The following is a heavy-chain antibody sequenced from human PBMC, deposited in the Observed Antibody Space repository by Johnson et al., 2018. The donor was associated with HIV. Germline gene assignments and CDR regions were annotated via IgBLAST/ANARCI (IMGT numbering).Heavy chain of an antibody. D-gene: IGHD3-22*01. J-gene: IGHJ3*01. Sequence: VQLVESGGGLVKPGKSLRLSCEASGFNFNHAWMSWVRQAPGKGLEWVGFIGSKAYGGTTEYAASVKGRFTISRDDSKSIAYLQMNSLKTEDTAVYYCTRLYDYGSSGWSTGEDTFDFWGQGTVVTVSS. CDR2: IGSKAYGGTT. CDR3: TRLYDYGSSGWSTGEDTFDF. CDR1: GFNFNHAW. V-gene: IGHV3-49*04.